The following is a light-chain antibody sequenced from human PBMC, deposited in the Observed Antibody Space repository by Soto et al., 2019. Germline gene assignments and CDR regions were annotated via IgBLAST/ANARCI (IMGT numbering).Light chain of an antibody. CDR2: CAS. Sequence: DIVMTQSPDSLAVSLGERATINCKSSQSVLYSSNNKNYLVWYQQKPGQPPKLLLYCASTRESGVPDRFSGSGSGTDFTLTISSLQAEDVAVYYCQQYYSTPLTFGGGTKVEIK. CDR3: QQYYSTPLT. CDR1: QSVLYSSNNKNY. J-gene: IGKJ4*01. V-gene: IGKV4-1*01.